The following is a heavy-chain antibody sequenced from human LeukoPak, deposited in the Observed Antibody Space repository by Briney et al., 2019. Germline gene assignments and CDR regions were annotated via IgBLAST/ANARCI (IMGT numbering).Heavy chain of an antibody. CDR3: ARAGYSYGTGYYFDY. J-gene: IGHJ4*02. Sequence: SETQSLTCTVSGGSISSYYWSWIRLPPGKGLEWIGYIYYTGATYYNPSLKSRVTISLDTSKNQFSLKLSSVTAADAAVYYCARAGYSYGTGYYFDYWGQGALVTVSS. CDR2: IYYTGAT. CDR1: GGSISSYY. V-gene: IGHV4-59*01. D-gene: IGHD5-18*01.